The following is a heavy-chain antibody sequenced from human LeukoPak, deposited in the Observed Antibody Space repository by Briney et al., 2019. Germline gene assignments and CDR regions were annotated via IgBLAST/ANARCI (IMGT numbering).Heavy chain of an antibody. CDR3: ARGQMTTDLNHFDY. D-gene: IGHD4-17*01. CDR2: IDHSGST. Sequence: LETLSLTCAVYGGAFRGYYWSRMRQPPGKRLEGIGEIDHSGSTNYNPSLKSRVTISVDTSKNQYSLKLSSVTAADTAVYYCARGQMTTDLNHFDYWGQGTLVTVSS. J-gene: IGHJ4*02. CDR1: GGAFRGYY. V-gene: IGHV4-34*01.